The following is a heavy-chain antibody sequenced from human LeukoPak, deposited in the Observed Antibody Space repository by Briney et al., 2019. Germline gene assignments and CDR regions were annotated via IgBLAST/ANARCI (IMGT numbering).Heavy chain of an antibody. Sequence: GASVKVSCKASGGTFSSYAISWVRQAPGKGLEWMGGFDPEDGETIYAQKFQGRVTMTEDTSTDTAYMELSSLRSEDTAVYYCATDGAGYSSGWYSDYWGQGTLVTVSS. D-gene: IGHD6-19*01. CDR1: GGTFSSYA. J-gene: IGHJ4*02. CDR3: ATDGAGYSSGWYSDY. V-gene: IGHV1-24*01. CDR2: FDPEDGET.